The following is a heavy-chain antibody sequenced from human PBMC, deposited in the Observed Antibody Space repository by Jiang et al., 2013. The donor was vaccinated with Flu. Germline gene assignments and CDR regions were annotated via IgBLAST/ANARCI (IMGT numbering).Heavy chain of an antibody. CDR1: GFTFDDYA. D-gene: IGHD6-19*01. V-gene: IGHV3-9*01. CDR3: AKDIVPNVWLVRLEGGMDV. Sequence: VQLLESGGGLVQPGRSLRLSCAASGFTFDDYAMHWVRQAPGKGLEWVSGISWNSGSIGYADSVKGRFTISRDNAKNSLYLQMNSLRAEDTALYYCAKDIVPNVWLVRLEGGMDVWGPRDHGHRLL. CDR2: ISWNSGSI. J-gene: IGHJ6*01.